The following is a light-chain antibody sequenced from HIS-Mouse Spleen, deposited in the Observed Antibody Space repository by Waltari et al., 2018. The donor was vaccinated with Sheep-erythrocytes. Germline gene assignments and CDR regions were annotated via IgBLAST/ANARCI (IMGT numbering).Light chain of an antibody. Sequence: QSALTQPASVSGSPGQSITISCTGTSSDVGMYNLVSWYQQHPGKAPKLMFDDGSKRPSGVSNRFSGSKSGNTASLTISGLQAEDEADYYCCSYAGSSTPWVFGGGTKLTVL. CDR1: SSDVGMYNL. CDR3: CSYAGSSTPWV. J-gene: IGLJ3*02. V-gene: IGLV2-23*01. CDR2: DGS.